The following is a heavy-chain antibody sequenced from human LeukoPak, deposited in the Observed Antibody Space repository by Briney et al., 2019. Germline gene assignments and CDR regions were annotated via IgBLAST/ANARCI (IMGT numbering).Heavy chain of an antibody. CDR3: ARVVSSSWYRYYYMDV. CDR2: INPNSGGT. D-gene: IGHD6-13*01. Sequence: GASVKVSCKASGYTFTGYYMHWVRQAPGQGLEWMGWINPNSGGTNYAQKFQGRVTITSNTSISTAYMELSSLRAEDTAVYYCARVVSSSWYRYYYMDVWGKGTTVTVSS. CDR1: GYTFTGYY. J-gene: IGHJ6*03. V-gene: IGHV1-2*02.